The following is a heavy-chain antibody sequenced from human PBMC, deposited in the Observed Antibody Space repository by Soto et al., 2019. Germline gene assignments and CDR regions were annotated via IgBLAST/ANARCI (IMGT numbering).Heavy chain of an antibody. J-gene: IGHJ5*02. D-gene: IGHD1-26*01. V-gene: IGHV4-39*01. CDR1: GGSISSSNYY. Sequence: QLQLQESGPGLVKPSETLSLTCTVSGGSISSSNYYWGWIRQPPGKGLEWIGSIYYSGSTYYNPSLKSRFPISVDTSKNQFSLKLSSVTAADTAVYYCATQEVGGSYVYTFDPWGQGTLVTVSS. CDR3: ATQEVGGSYVYTFDP. CDR2: IYYSGST.